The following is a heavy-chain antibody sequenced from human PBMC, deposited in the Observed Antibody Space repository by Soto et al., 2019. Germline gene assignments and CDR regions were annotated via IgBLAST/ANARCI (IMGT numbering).Heavy chain of an antibody. Sequence: SETLSLTCAVSGGSISSSYWSWFRQPPGKGLVWIGYVHYTGSTNYSPSLKNRVTMSVDTSKNQFSLSLSSVTAADTALYYCARGGANWFDPWGQGTLVTVSS. V-gene: IGHV4-59*01. CDR2: VHYTGST. CDR1: GGSISSSY. J-gene: IGHJ5*02. CDR3: ARGGANWFDP.